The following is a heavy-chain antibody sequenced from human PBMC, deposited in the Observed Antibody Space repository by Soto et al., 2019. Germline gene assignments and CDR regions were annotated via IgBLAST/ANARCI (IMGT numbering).Heavy chain of an antibody. Sequence: PSETLSLTCTVAGGSISSAPSYWAWIRQPPGKGLEWIGHVFYDGRTTYSPSLGSRVSISADTSKNQFSLRLNSMTAADAAIYFCVGFRSSTIFSHWGQGTLVTVSS. D-gene: IGHD3-9*01. CDR1: GGSISSAPSY. CDR3: VGFRSSTIFSH. J-gene: IGHJ4*02. V-gene: IGHV4-39*01. CDR2: VFYDGRT.